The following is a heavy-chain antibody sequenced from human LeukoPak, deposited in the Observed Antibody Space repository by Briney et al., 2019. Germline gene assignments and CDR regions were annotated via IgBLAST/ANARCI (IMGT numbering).Heavy chain of an antibody. V-gene: IGHV1-69*13. D-gene: IGHD2-2*01. CDR2: IIPIFGTA. CDR1: GGTFSSYA. CDR3: ARGRCRSTSCPGDNSFDP. J-gene: IGHJ5*02. Sequence: EASVKVSCKASGGTFSSYAISWVRQAPGQGLEWMGGIIPIFGTANYAQKFQGRVTITADESTSTAYMELSSLRSEGTAVYYCARGRCRSTSCPGDNSFDPWGQGTLVTVPS.